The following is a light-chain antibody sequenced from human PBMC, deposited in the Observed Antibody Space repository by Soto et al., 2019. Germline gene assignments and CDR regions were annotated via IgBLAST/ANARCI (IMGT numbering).Light chain of an antibody. J-gene: IGKJ2*01. CDR1: QSVSSN. CDR2: GAS. V-gene: IGKV3-15*01. Sequence: ETVMTQSPATLSVSPGEGATLSCRASQSVSSNLAWYQQKPGQAPRLLIYGASTRATGIPASFSGSGSGTEFSITISSQQSEDLAAYYCQQYNNWPPYTFGQGTKLEI. CDR3: QQYNNWPPYT.